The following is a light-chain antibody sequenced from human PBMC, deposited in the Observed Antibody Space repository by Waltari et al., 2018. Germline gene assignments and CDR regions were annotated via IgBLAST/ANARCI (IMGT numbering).Light chain of an antibody. CDR3: QQSHSSPRT. CDR1: PSISKY. V-gene: IGKV1-39*01. Sequence: DIQMTQSPSSLAASVGDTVTITCRASPSISKYFNWYQHKPGKAPKLLIYGVSSLQSGVPSRFSGSGSGTVFTLTISSLQPEDFATYYCQQSHSSPRTFGGGTKVEMK. J-gene: IGKJ4*01. CDR2: GVS.